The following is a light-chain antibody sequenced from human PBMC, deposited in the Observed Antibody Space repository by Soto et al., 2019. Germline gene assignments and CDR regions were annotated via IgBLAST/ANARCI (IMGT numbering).Light chain of an antibody. Sequence: QSALTQPRSVSGSPGQSVTISCTGTSSDVGGYNYVSWYQQHPGKAPKLMIYDVSKRPSGVPDRFSGSKSGNTASLTISGLQAEDEADYYCCSYAGSYVVFGGGTKPTVL. CDR3: CSYAGSYVV. J-gene: IGLJ2*01. CDR2: DVS. CDR1: SSDVGGYNY. V-gene: IGLV2-11*01.